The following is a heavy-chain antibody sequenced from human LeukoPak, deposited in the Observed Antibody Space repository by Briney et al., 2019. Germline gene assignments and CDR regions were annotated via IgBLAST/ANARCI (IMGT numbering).Heavy chain of an antibody. D-gene: IGHD6-13*01. CDR3: AAAHYSSSWYYFDY. V-gene: IGHV4-39*01. J-gene: IGHJ4*02. Sequence: SETLSLTCTVSGDSISSSSYYWGWIRQPPGKGLEWIGTVYYSGSTYYNPSLKSRVTISVDTSKNQFSLKLISVPAADTAVYYCAAAHYSSSWYYFDYWGQGGLVSVSS. CDR1: GDSISSSSYY. CDR2: VYYSGST.